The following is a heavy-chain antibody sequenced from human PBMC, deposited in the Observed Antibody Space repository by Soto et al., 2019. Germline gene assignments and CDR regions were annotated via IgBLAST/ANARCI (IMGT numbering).Heavy chain of an antibody. CDR3: AKDPRLLIVYAQDFDY. CDR2: ISGSGGST. D-gene: IGHD2-8*01. J-gene: IGHJ4*02. V-gene: IGHV3-23*01. Sequence: GGSLRLSCAASGFTFSSYAMSWVRQAPGKGLEWVSAISGSGGSTYYADSVKGRFTISRDNSKNTLYLQMNSLRAEDTAVYYCAKDPRLLIVYAQDFDYWGQGTLVTVSS. CDR1: GFTFSSYA.